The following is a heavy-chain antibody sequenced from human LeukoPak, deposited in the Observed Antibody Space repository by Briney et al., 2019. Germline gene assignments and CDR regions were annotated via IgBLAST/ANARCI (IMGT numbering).Heavy chain of an antibody. J-gene: IGHJ4*02. V-gene: IGHV4-38-2*01. CDR1: GGSFSGYY. CDR3: ARGWGYCSGGSCYSGPAGY. CDR2: IYHSGST. Sequence: SETLSLTCAVYGGSFSGYYWGWIRQPPGKGLEWIGSIYHSGSTYYNPSLKSRVTISVDTSKNQFSLKLSSVTAADTAVYYCARGWGYCSGGSCYSGPAGYWGQGTLVTVSS. D-gene: IGHD2-15*01.